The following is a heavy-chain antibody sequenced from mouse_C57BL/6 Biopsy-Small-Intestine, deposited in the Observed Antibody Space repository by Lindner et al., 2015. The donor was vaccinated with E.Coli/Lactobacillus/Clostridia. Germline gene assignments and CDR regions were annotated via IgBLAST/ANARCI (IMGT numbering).Heavy chain of an antibody. J-gene: IGHJ4*01. V-gene: IGHV1-81*01. Sequence: SVKVSCKASGYTFTSYGISWVRQAPGQGLEWMGWISAYNGNTNYAQKLQGRVTMTTDTSTSTAYMELRSLRSDDTAVYYCARDHSVVGATTHGLNYWGQGTLVTVSS. CDR2: ISAYNGNT. D-gene: IGHD1-1*02. CDR1: GYTFTSYG. CDR3: ARDHSVVGATTHGLNY.